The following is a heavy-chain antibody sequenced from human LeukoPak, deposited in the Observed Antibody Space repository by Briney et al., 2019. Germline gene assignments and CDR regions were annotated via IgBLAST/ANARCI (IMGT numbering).Heavy chain of an antibody. D-gene: IGHD6-13*01. V-gene: IGHV3-30*02. CDR2: IRYDGSNK. Sequence: PGGSLRLSCAASGFTFSSYGMHWVRQAPGKGLGWVAFIRYDGSNKYYADSVKGRFTISRDNSKNTLYLQMNSLRAEDTAVYYCARDSLYSSSYFDYWGQGTLVTVSS. CDR1: GFTFSSYG. CDR3: ARDSLYSSSYFDY. J-gene: IGHJ4*02.